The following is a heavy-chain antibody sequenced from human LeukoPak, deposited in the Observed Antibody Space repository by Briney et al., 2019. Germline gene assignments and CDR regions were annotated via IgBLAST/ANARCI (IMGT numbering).Heavy chain of an antibody. CDR3: ARGLIHSDRIAAAGREFDY. CDR1: GGSISSGGYY. Sequence: SETLSPTCTVSGGSISSGGYYWSWIRQPPGKGLEWIGEINHSGSTNYNPSLKSRVTISVDTSKNQFSLKLSSVTAADTAVYYCARGLIHSDRIAAAGREFDYWGQGTLVTVSS. CDR2: INHSGST. D-gene: IGHD6-13*01. J-gene: IGHJ4*02. V-gene: IGHV4-39*07.